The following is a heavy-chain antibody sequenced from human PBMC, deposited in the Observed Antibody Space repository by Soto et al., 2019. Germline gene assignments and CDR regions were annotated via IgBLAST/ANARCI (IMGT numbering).Heavy chain of an antibody. CDR3: ARDRGYYYDSSGYQPFDY. J-gene: IGHJ4*02. CDR1: GSTFTSSG. CDR2: ISAYNGNT. D-gene: IGHD3-22*01. V-gene: IGHV1-18*01. Sequence: ASVKVSCTASGSTFTSSGNSWARQAPGKGIEWMGWISAYNGNTNYAQKLQGRVNMTTDTSTSTAYMELRSLRSDDTAVYFCARDRGYYYDSSGYQPFDYWGQGTLVTVSS.